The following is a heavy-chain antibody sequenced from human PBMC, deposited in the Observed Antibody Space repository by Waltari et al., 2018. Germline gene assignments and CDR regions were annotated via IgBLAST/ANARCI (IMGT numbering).Heavy chain of an antibody. CDR2: IIPIFGTA. J-gene: IGHJ4*02. CDR1: GGSISSSS. V-gene: IGHV1-69*01. D-gene: IGHD6-6*01. Sequence: QLQLQESGPGLVKPSETLSLTCTVSGGSISSSSYYWGWIRQPPGKGLEWMGGIIPIFGTANYAQKFQGRVTITADESTSTAYMELSSLRSEDTAVYYCARGASAGIAARQGPYDYWGQGTLVTVSS. CDR3: ARGASAGIAARQGPYDY.